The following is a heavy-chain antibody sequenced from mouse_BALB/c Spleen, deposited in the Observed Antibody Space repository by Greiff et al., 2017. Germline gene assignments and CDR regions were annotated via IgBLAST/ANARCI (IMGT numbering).Heavy chain of an antibody. CDR1: GDSITSGY. V-gene: IGHV3-8*02. Sequence: VQLKQSGPSLVKPSQTLSLTCSVTGDSITSGYWNWIRKFPGNKLEYMGYISYSGSTYYNPSLKSRISITRDTSKNQYYLQLNSVTTEDTATYYCARYPGYYYGSRAMDYWGQGTSVTVSS. CDR2: ISYSGST. CDR3: ARYPGYYYGSRAMDY. D-gene: IGHD1-1*01. J-gene: IGHJ4*01.